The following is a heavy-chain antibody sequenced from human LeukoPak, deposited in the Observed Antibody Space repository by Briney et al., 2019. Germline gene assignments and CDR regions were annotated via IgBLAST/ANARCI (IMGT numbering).Heavy chain of an antibody. V-gene: IGHV4-59*08. Sequence: PSETLSLTCTVSGGSISGYYWSWMRQPPGKGLEWIGYIYYSGSTNYNSSLKSRVTISVDTSKNQFSLRLTSVTAADTAVYYCAKLSSYLRYWGQGTLVTVSS. CDR2: IYYSGST. CDR3: AKLSSYLRY. CDR1: GGSISGYY. J-gene: IGHJ4*02. D-gene: IGHD6-13*01.